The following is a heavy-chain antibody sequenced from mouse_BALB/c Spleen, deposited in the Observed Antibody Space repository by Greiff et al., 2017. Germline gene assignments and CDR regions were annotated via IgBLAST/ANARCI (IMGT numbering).Heavy chain of an antibody. J-gene: IGHJ4*01. CDR2: IRNKANGYTT. D-gene: IGHD2-3*01. CDR1: GFTFTDYY. V-gene: IGHV7-3*02. CDR3: ATYDNYYAMDY. Sequence: DVKLVESGGGLVQPGGSLRLSCATSGFTFTDYYMSWVRQPPGKALEWLGFIRNKANGYTTEYSASVKGRFTISRDNSQSILYLQMNTLRAEDSATYYCATYDNYYAMDYWGQGTSVTVSS.